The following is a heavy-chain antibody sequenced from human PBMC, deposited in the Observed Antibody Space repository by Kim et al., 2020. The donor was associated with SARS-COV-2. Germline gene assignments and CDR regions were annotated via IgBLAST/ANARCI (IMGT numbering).Heavy chain of an antibody. CDR3: GRGNYYESVGLADYYNGMDV. CDR1: GLSFDSSA. D-gene: IGHD3-22*01. J-gene: IGHJ6*02. CDR2: ISYDGRTE. V-gene: IGHV3-30-3*01. Sequence: GGSLRLSCAASGLSFDSSAMNWVRQAPGKGLEWVAVISYDGRTEADADVVKGRFTISRDNSKSMLYLEMNRPRLEDTALYYCGRGNYYESVGLADYYNGMDVWGQGTTVTVSS.